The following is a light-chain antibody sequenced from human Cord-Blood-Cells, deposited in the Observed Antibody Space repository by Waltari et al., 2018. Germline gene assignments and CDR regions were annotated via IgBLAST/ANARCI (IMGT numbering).Light chain of an antibody. V-gene: IGKV1-39*01. CDR1: KSICSY. J-gene: IGKJ1*01. CDR3: QQNYSTPWT. Sequence: DIQMTQSPSSLSASVGDRVPITCRAGKSICSYLSWYQQKPGKAPKLLIYAASSLQSGVPARCSCSGSGTDFTRTISSRQPEDLAAYYCQQNYSTPWTFGQGTKVEIK. CDR2: AAS.